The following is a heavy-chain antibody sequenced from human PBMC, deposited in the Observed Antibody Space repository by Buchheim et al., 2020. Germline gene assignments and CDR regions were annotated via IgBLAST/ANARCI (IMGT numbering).Heavy chain of an antibody. V-gene: IGHV1-18*04. Sequence: QVQLVQSGDEVKNPGASVKVSCKASGYTFSNYYISWVRQAPGQGLEWMGWISVSNGDTNSAQKLQGRVTMTTDTSTNTAIMELRSLRYDDTAVYYCARAKEDWYFDLWGRGTL. CDR2: ISVSNGDT. CDR1: GYTFSNYY. CDR3: ARAKEDWYFDL. J-gene: IGHJ2*01.